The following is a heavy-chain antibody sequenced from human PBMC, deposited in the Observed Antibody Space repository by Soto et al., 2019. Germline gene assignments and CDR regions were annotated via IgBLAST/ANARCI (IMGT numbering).Heavy chain of an antibody. Sequence: EVQVVESGGGLVQPGGSLTLSCAASGFTFSDSAMHWVRQASGKGLEWLGRIRSKANNFATAYAASVKGRFTISREDAKNTVYLQMNSLNSEDTAVYYCTRRSEYDSGGYYYAYDYWGQGTRVTVSS. CDR3: TRRSEYDSGGYYYAYDY. D-gene: IGHD3-22*01. J-gene: IGHJ4*02. V-gene: IGHV3-73*02. CDR2: IRSKANNFAT. CDR1: GFTFSDSA.